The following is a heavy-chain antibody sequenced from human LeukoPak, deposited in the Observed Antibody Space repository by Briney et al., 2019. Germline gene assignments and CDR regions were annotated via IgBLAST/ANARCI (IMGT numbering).Heavy chain of an antibody. D-gene: IGHD5-18*01. Sequence: SETLSLTCTVSGYSISGGYYWGWIRQPPGKGLEWIGSIYHSGSTYYNPSLKSRVTISVDTSKNQFSLKLSSVTAADTAVYYCARHRGYSYGSFIFYYYYYMDVWGKGTTVTISS. CDR3: ARHRGYSYGSFIFYYYYYMDV. V-gene: IGHV4-38-2*02. J-gene: IGHJ6*03. CDR2: IYHSGST. CDR1: GYSISGGYY.